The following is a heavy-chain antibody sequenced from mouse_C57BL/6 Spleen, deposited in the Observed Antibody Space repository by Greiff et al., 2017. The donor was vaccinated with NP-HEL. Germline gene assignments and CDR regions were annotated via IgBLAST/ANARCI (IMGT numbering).Heavy chain of an antibody. CDR3: ARDYGSGGDYFDY. D-gene: IGHD1-1*01. V-gene: IGHV1-81*01. CDR1: GYTFTSYG. Sequence: VQLQQSGAELARPGASVKLSCKASGYTFTSYGISWVKQRTGQGLEWIGEIYPRSGNTYYNEKFKGKATLTADKSSSTAYMELRSLTSEDSAVYFFARDYGSGGDYFDYWGQGTTLTVSS. J-gene: IGHJ2*01. CDR2: IYPRSGNT.